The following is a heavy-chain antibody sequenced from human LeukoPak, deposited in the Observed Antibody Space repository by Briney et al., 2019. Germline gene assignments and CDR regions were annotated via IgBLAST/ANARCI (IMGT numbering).Heavy chain of an antibody. J-gene: IGHJ4*02. D-gene: IGHD3-22*01. CDR3: ARGHYYDSSGHFDY. Sequence: ASVKVSCKASGYTFTSYGISWVRQAPGQGLEWMGWISAYNGNTNYAQRLQGRVTMTTDTSTSTAYMELRSLRSDDTAVYYCARGHYYDSSGHFDYWGQGTLVTVSS. CDR1: GYTFTSYG. CDR2: ISAYNGNT. V-gene: IGHV1-18*01.